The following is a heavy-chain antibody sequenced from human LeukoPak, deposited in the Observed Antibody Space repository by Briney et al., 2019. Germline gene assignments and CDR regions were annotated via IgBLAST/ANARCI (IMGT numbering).Heavy chain of an antibody. CDR2: ISAYNGNT. Sequence: ASVKVSCKASGYTFTSYGISWVRQAPGQGLEWVGWISAYNGNTNYAQKLQGRVTMTTDTSTSTAYMELRSLRSDDTAVYYCARFTSIAARPDLFAFYIWGKGTMVTVSS. CDR3: ARFTSIAARPDLFAFYI. V-gene: IGHV1-18*01. J-gene: IGHJ3*02. CDR1: GYTFTSYG. D-gene: IGHD6-6*01.